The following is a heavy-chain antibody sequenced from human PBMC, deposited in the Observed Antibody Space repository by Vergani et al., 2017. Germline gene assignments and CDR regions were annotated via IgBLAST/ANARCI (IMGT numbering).Heavy chain of an antibody. CDR3: ARARYDILTGYYPKWFDP. V-gene: IGHV1-69*13. CDR1: GGTFSSYA. D-gene: IGHD3-9*01. Sequence: QVQLVQSGAEVKKPGSSVKVSCKASGGTFSSYAISWVRQAPGQGLEWMGRIIPIFGTANYAQKFQGRVTITADESTSTAYMELSSLRSEDTAVYYCARARYDILTGYYPKWFDPWGQGTLVTVSS. J-gene: IGHJ5*02. CDR2: IIPIFGTA.